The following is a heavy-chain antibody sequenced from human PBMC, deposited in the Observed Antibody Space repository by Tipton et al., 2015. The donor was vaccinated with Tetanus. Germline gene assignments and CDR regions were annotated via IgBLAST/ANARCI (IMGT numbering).Heavy chain of an antibody. Sequence: QLVQSGSEMKEPGASVKVSCKASGYNFVNFGITWVRQAPGRGLEWMGWISAYNGDTNTAQNLQGRVTMTTGTSTSTASMEVRSLTYDDTAVYYCGRASGYHYGSGSYYSGEDYWGQGTLVTVSS. D-gene: IGHD3-10*01. CDR1: GYNFVNFG. J-gene: IGHJ4*02. V-gene: IGHV1-18*01. CDR3: GRASGYHYGSGSYYSGEDY. CDR2: ISAYNGDT.